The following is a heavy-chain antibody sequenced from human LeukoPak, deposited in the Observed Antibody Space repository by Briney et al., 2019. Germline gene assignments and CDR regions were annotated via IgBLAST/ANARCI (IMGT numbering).Heavy chain of an antibody. D-gene: IGHD1-1*01. CDR3: ARVGSGLQLDAFDI. V-gene: IGHV1-2*02. Sequence: ASVKVSCNASGYTFTGYYIHWVRQAPGQGLEWMGCINPNSGGTNYVQKFQGRVTMTRDTSISTAYMELSSLRSDDTAVYYCARVGSGLQLDAFDIWGQGTVVTVSS. CDR1: GYTFTGYY. J-gene: IGHJ3*02. CDR2: INPNSGGT.